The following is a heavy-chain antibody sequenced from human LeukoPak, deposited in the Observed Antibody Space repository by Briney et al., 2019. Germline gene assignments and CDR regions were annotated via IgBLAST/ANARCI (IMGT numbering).Heavy chain of an antibody. Sequence: GGSLRLSCAASGFTFSSYGMHWVRQAPGKGLEWVAFIRYDGSNKYYADSVKGRFTISRDNSKNTLYLQMNSLRAEDTAVYYCAKDLQLGDIVVVPGFPMDVWGKGTTVTVSS. CDR3: AKDLQLGDIVVVPGFPMDV. CDR2: IRYDGSNK. V-gene: IGHV3-30*02. D-gene: IGHD2-2*01. J-gene: IGHJ6*04. CDR1: GFTFSSYG.